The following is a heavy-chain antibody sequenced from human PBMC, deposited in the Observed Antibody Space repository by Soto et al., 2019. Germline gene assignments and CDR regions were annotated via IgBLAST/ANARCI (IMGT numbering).Heavy chain of an antibody. CDR1: GYTFTSYA. D-gene: IGHD1-26*01. Sequence: GASVKVSCKASGYTFTSYAMHWVRQAPGQRLEWMGWINAGNGDTKYSQKFQGRVTITRDTSASTAYMGLSSLRSEDTAVYYCARFRGSYNYFDYWGQGTLITVSS. CDR3: ARFRGSYNYFDY. J-gene: IGHJ4*02. CDR2: INAGNGDT. V-gene: IGHV1-3*01.